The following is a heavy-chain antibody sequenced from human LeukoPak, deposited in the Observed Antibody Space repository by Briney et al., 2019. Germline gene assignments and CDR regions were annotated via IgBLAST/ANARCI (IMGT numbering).Heavy chain of an antibody. D-gene: IGHD2-15*01. CDR3: ARLVGAAVVRYFDS. CDR1: GYSFTNCW. J-gene: IGHJ4*02. V-gene: IGHV5-51*01. CDR2: IYPGDADT. Sequence: PGESLKISCKGSGYSFTNCWIGWVRQMPGKGLVWMGIIYPGDADTKYSPYFQGQVTISADKSISTAYLQWSSLKASDTAMYYCARLVGAAVVRYFDSWGQGTLVSVSS.